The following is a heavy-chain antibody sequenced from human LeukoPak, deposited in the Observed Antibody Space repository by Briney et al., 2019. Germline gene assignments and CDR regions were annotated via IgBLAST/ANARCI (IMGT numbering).Heavy chain of an antibody. J-gene: IGHJ6*02. D-gene: IGHD3-10*01. CDR1: EFMFSTYA. V-gene: IGHV3-30*04. CDR3: ARVMEGSLYYGLDV. CDR2: ISYDGKNK. Sequence: PGRSLRLSCAASEFMFSTYAMHWVRQAPGKGLEWVASISYDGKNKYYLDSVKGRFTISRDNSKNTLFLQMNSLRPEDTAVYYCARVMEGSLYYGLDVWGQGTPVTVSS.